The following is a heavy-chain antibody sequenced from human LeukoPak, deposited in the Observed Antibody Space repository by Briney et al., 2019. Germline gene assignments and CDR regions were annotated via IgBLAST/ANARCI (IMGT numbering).Heavy chain of an antibody. CDR3: ARRMGSSWSPYYYYGMDV. CDR2: ISTYNGDT. V-gene: IGHV1-18*01. D-gene: IGHD6-13*01. CDR1: GYTFTNYG. Sequence: ASVKVSCKASGYTFTNYGINWVRQAPGQGLEWMGWISTYNGDTNYAQKLQGRVTMTTDTSTSTAYMELRSLRSDDTAVYYCARRMGSSWSPYYYYGMDVWGQGTTVTVSS. J-gene: IGHJ6*02.